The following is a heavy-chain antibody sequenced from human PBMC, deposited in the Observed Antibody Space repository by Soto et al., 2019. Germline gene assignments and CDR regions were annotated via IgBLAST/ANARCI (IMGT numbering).Heavy chain of an antibody. CDR3: ARRGRPFVVVPFFDY. CDR1: GGSFSGYY. V-gene: IGHV4-34*01. D-gene: IGHD3-22*01. Sequence: PSETLSLTFAVYGGSFSGYYWSWIRQPPGKGLEWMGEINHSGSTNYNPSLKSRVTISVDTSKNQFSLKLSSVTAADTAVYYCARRGRPFVVVPFFDYGGRETRVPVS. CDR2: INHSGST. J-gene: IGHJ4*02.